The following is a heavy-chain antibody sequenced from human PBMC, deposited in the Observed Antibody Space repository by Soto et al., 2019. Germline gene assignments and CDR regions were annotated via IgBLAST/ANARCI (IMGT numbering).Heavy chain of an antibody. D-gene: IGHD3-10*01. J-gene: IGHJ6*02. CDR2: MNPNSGNT. CDR3: ARLLWFGESVYYYYGMDV. Sequence: ASVNVSCKSSGYTFTSYYINWGRQATGQGLEWMGWMNPNSGNTGYAQKFQGRVTMTRNTSISTAYMELSSLRSEDTAVYYCARLLWFGESVYYYYGMDVWGQGTTVTVSS. V-gene: IGHV1-8*01. CDR1: GYTFTSYY.